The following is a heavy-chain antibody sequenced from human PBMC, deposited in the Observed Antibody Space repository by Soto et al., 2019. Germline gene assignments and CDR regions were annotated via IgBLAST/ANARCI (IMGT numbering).Heavy chain of an antibody. CDR3: AKNSENYGDSKSDY. Sequence: GGSLRLSCAASGFTFSNYAMAWVRQAPGKGLEWVSSVSGSGGNTFYADSVKGRFTISRDNSKNTLYLRMNSLRADDTAVYYCAKNSENYGDSKSDYCGQGTLVTVSS. D-gene: IGHD4-17*01. V-gene: IGHV3-23*01. CDR2: VSGSGGNT. CDR1: GFTFSNYA. J-gene: IGHJ4*02.